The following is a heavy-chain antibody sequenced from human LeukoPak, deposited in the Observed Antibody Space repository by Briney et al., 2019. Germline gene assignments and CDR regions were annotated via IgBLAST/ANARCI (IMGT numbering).Heavy chain of an antibody. CDR3: ARDRDTSGYIFDY. D-gene: IGHD3-22*01. Sequence: GGSLRLSCAASGLTVSSNSMRWVRQAPGKGLEWVSVIYSGGATYYADSVKGRFTISRDNSKNTVYLQMNTLRAEDTAVYYCARDRDTSGYIFDYWGRGTLVTVS. CDR1: GLTVSSNS. J-gene: IGHJ4*02. CDR2: IYSGGAT. V-gene: IGHV3-53*01.